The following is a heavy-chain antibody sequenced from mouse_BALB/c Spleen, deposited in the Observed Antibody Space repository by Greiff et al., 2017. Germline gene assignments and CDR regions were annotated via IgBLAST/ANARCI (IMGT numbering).Heavy chain of an antibody. D-gene: IGHD2-3*01. CDR3: ARQGLLPPYAMDY. Sequence: VATISSGGSYTYYPDSVKGRFTISRDNAKNTLYLQMSSLKSEDTAMYYCARQGLLPPYAMDYWGQGTSVTVSS. V-gene: IGHV5-6*01. J-gene: IGHJ4*01. CDR2: ISSGGSYT.